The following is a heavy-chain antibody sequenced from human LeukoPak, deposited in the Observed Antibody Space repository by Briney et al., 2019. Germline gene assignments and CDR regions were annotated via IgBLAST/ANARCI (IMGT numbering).Heavy chain of an antibody. CDR3: ARLPTFYYDSSHYHYDY. CDR1: GFTFQNYA. J-gene: IGHJ4*02. V-gene: IGHV3-23*01. Sequence: GFLKLSCAASGFTFQNYAMSWVRQAPGKGLEWASSISGSGPSTDYADSVKGRFTISRDKSKNTLYLQMNSLRAEDTAVYYCARLPTFYYDSSHYHYDYWGQGTLVTVSS. CDR2: ISGSGPST. D-gene: IGHD3-22*01.